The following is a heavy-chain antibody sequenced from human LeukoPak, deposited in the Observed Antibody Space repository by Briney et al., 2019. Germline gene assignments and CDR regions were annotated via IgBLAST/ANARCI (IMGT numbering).Heavy chain of an antibody. CDR3: ARAVVVPAAIPVVAIAARPDLSYYFDY. V-gene: IGHV4-31*03. D-gene: IGHD2-2*02. CDR1: GGPISSGGYY. J-gene: IGHJ4*02. CDR2: IYYSGST. Sequence: SETLSLTCTVSGGPISSGGYYWSWIRQHPGKGLEWIGYIYYSGSTYYNPSLKSRVTISVDTSKNQFSLKLSSVTAADTAVYYCARAVVVPAAIPVVAIAARPDLSYYFDYWGQGTLVTVSS.